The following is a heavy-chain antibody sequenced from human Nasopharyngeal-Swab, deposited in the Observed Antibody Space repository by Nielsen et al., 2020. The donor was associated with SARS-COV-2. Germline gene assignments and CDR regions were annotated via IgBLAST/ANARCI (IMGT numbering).Heavy chain of an antibody. V-gene: IGHV5-10-1*01. J-gene: IGHJ4*02. D-gene: IGHD3-3*01. CDR3: TWGRFLEWLPEDY. CDR1: GYSFTSYW. CDR2: IDPSDSYT. Sequence: GESLKISCQGSGYSFTSYWISWVRQMPGKGLEWMGRIDPSDSYTNYSPSFQGHVTISADKSISTAYLQWSSLKASDTAMYYYTWGRFLEWLPEDYWGQGTLVTVSS.